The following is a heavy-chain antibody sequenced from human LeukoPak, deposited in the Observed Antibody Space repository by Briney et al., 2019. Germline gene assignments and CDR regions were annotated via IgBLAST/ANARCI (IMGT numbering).Heavy chain of an antibody. CDR1: GFTFSNYW. CDR2: IKQDGTEK. D-gene: IGHD3-10*01. V-gene: IGHV3-7*01. CDR3: AKDLGVYYGSGTYPFDY. J-gene: IGHJ4*02. Sequence: GGTLRLSCAASGFTFSNYWMSWVRQTPGKGLEWVANIKQDGTEKYYVDSVKGRFTIFRDNAKNSVYLQMNSLRAEDTAVYYCAKDLGVYYGSGTYPFDYWGQGTLVTVSS.